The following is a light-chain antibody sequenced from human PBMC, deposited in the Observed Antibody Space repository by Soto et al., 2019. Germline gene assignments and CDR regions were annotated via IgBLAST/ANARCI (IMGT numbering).Light chain of an antibody. Sequence: DIQMTQSPSSLSASVGDRVTITFRASQSISSYLNWYQQKPGKAPKLLIYAASSLQSGVPSRFSGSGSGTDFTLTISRLQPEDFATYYCQQSYSTPPTFVQGTKLEIK. CDR3: QQSYSTPPT. J-gene: IGKJ2*01. CDR2: AAS. V-gene: IGKV1-39*01. CDR1: QSISSY.